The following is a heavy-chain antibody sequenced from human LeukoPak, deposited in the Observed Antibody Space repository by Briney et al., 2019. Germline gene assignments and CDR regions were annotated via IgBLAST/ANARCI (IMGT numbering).Heavy chain of an antibody. CDR3: AGDISGYFNTRGEGY. J-gene: IGHJ4*02. Sequence: GGSLRLSCAASGFTFSAYYMSWIRQAPGKGLEWVSYISSSGSTTNYADSVKGRFTISRDNAKNSLYLQMNSLRAEDTAVYYCAGDISGYFNTRGEGYWGQGTLVTVSS. CDR1: GFTFSAYY. V-gene: IGHV3-11*01. D-gene: IGHD3-22*01. CDR2: ISSSGSTT.